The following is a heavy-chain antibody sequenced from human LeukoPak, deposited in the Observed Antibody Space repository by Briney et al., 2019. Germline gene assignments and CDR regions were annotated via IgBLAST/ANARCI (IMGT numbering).Heavy chain of an antibody. V-gene: IGHV4-30-4*01. J-gene: IGHJ4*02. D-gene: IGHD5-24*01. CDR2: IYYSGST. CDR3: ATVRRDGYNKLFDY. Sequence: PSETLSLTCTVSGGSISSGDYYWGWIRQPPGKGLEWIGYIYYSGSTYYNPSLKSRVTISVDTSKNQFSLKLSSVTAADTAVYYCATVRRDGYNKLFDYWGQGTLVTVSS. CDR1: GGSISSGDYY.